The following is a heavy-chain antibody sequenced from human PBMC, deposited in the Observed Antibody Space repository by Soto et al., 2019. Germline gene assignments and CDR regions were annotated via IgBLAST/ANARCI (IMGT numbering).Heavy chain of an antibody. CDR3: ARVSWYYDSSAYLGAFDI. CDR1: GFTFSRFW. CDR2: IKQDGSEK. V-gene: IGHV3-7*01. D-gene: IGHD3-22*01. Sequence: EVQLVESGGDLVQPGGSLRLSCAASGFTFSRFWMTWVRQAPGKGLEWVANIKQDGSEKYYVDSVKGRFTISRDNAKNSLYLQMNSLGAEDTAVYYCARVSWYYDSSAYLGAFDIWGQGTMVTVSS. J-gene: IGHJ3*02.